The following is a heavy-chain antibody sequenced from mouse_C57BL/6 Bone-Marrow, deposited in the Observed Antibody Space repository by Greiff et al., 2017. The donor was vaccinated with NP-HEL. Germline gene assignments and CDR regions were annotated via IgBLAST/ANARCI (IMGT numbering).Heavy chain of an antibody. V-gene: IGHV1-82*01. Sequence: QVQLQQSGPELVKPGASVKISCKASGYAFSSSWMNWVKQRPGKGLEWIGRIYPGDGDTNYNGKFKGKATLTADKSSSTAYMQLSSLTSEDSAVYFCARWNDSYAMDYWGQGTSVTVSS. CDR2: IYPGDGDT. CDR1: GYAFSSSW. J-gene: IGHJ4*01. CDR3: ARWNDSYAMDY.